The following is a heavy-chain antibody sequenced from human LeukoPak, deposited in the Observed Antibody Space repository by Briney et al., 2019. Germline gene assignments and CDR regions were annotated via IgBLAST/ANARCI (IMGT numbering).Heavy chain of an antibody. V-gene: IGHV4-59*01. D-gene: IGHD5-12*01. Sequence: SETLSLTCTVPGGSISSYYWSWIRQPPGKGLEWIGYIYYSGSTNYNPSLKSRVTISVDTSKNQFSLKLSSVTAADTAVYYCARSEYSGYESWGQGTLVTVSS. CDR3: ARSEYSGYES. CDR1: GGSISSYY. J-gene: IGHJ4*02. CDR2: IYYSGST.